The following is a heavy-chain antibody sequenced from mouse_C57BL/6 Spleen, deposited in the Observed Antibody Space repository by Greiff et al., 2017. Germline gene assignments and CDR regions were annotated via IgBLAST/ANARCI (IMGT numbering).Heavy chain of an antibody. Sequence: VQLKQSGAELVKPGASVKLSCTASGFNIKDYYMHWVKQRTEQGLEWIGRIDPEDGETKYAQKFQGKGTITADTSSNTAYLQLSSLTSEDTAVYYCASDGYYYYAMDYGDQGPSATVS. V-gene: IGHV14-2*01. CDR3: ASDGYYYYAMDY. CDR1: GFNIKDYY. J-gene: IGHJ4*01. D-gene: IGHD2-3*01. CDR2: IDPEDGET.